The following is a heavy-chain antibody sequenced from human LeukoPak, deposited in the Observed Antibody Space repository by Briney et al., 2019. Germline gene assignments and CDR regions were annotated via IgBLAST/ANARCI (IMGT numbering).Heavy chain of an antibody. CDR2: IQQHGSET. D-gene: IGHD3-3*01. J-gene: IGHJ4*02. V-gene: IGHV3-7*01. Sequence: PGGSVRLSCAASGFTFSSYWMSWVRQAPGKGLEWVANIQQHGSETYYGDSVKGRFTISRDNAKNSLYLQMNSLRAEDTAVYYCARHGGTYYDFWSGYSTFDYWGQGTLVTVSS. CDR3: ARHGGTYYDFWSGYSTFDY. CDR1: GFTFSSYW.